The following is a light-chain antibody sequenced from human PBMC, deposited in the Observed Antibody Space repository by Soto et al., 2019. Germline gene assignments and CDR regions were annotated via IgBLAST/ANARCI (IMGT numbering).Light chain of an antibody. J-gene: IGKJ2*01. Sequence: DIQMTQSPSSLSASVGDRVTITCRASQSISSYLNWYQQKPGKAPKLRIYAASSLQSGVPSRFSSSGSGTDFTLTISSLQPEDFATYYCQQSYSTPVYTFGQGTKLEIK. CDR3: QQSYSTPVYT. CDR1: QSISSY. V-gene: IGKV1-39*01. CDR2: AAS.